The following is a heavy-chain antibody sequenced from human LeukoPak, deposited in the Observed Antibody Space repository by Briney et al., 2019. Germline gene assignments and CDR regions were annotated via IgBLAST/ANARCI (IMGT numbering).Heavy chain of an antibody. CDR1: GFTFSSYA. V-gene: IGHV3-23*01. J-gene: IGHJ4*02. CDR2: ISGSGGST. Sequence: PGGSVRHSCAASGFTFSSYAMSWVRQAPGKGLEWVSAISGSGGSTYYADSVKGRFTISRDNSKNTLYLQMNSLRAEDTAVYYCAKVQESYSSSWCRVPPYYFDYWGQGTLVTVSS. D-gene: IGHD6-13*01. CDR3: AKVQESYSSSWCRVPPYYFDY.